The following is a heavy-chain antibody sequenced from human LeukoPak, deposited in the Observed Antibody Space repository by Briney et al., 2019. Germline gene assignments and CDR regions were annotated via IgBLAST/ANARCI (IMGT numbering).Heavy chain of an antibody. V-gene: IGHV3-7*01. Sequence: GGSLRLSCAASGFTFSSYWMTWVRQAPGKGLEWVANVEQDGSEKLYVDSVKGRFTISRDNAKNSLYLQMDSLRAEDTAVYYCARDPAMGALDSWGQGTLVTVSS. CDR2: VEQDGSEK. D-gene: IGHD1-26*01. CDR1: GFTFSSYW. J-gene: IGHJ4*02. CDR3: ARDPAMGALDS.